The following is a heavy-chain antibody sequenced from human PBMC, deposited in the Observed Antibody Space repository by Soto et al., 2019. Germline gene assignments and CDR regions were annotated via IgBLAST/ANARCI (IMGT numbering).Heavy chain of an antibody. CDR1: GYTFTGYY. CDR2: INPNSGGT. CDR3: ARAGRLRSNWFDP. J-gene: IGHJ5*02. D-gene: IGHD4-17*01. V-gene: IGHV1-2*04. Sequence: ASVKVSCKXSGYTFTGYYMHWVRQAPGQGLEWMGWINPNSGGTNYAQKFQGWVTMTRDTSISTAYMELSRLRSDDTAVYYCARAGRLRSNWFDPWGQGTLVTVSS.